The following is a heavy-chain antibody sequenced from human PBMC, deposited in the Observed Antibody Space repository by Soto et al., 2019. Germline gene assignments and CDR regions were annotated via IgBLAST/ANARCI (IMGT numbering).Heavy chain of an antibody. CDR2: IIPIFGTA. CDR3: ARGEIHYYDSSGYYYRWFDP. D-gene: IGHD3-22*01. Sequence: GASVKVSCKASGGTFSSYAISWVRQAPGQGLEWMGGIIPIFGTANYAQKFQGRVTITADESTSTAYMELSSLRSEDTAVYYCARGEIHYYDSSGYYYRWFDPWGQGTLVTVCS. CDR1: GGTFSSYA. J-gene: IGHJ5*02. V-gene: IGHV1-69*13.